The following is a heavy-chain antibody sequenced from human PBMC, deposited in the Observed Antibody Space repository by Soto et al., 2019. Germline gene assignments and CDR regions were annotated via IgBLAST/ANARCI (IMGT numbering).Heavy chain of an antibody. V-gene: IGHV4-39*01. CDR2: IHYRGST. D-gene: IGHD4-17*01. J-gene: IGHJ4*02. CDR3: ARLATTVSTPNY. Sequence: LSLTCAVSGGSASVDSYYWAWIRQPPGKGLEWIATIHYRGSTYYATSLKSRVTISIDTSKNQFSLMLASVTATDTAFYYCARLATTVSTPNYWGQGTLVTVSS. CDR1: GGSASVDSYY.